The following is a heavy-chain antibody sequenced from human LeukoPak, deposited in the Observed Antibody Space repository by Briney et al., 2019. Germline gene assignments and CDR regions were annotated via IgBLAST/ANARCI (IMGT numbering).Heavy chain of an antibody. CDR2: IWYDGSNK. Sequence: GRSLRLSCAASGFTFSSYGMHWVRQAPGKGLEWVAVIWYDGSNKYYADSVKGRFTISRDNSKNTLYLQMNSLRAEDTAVYYCAEPPPGITGTEYYFDYWGQGTLVTVSS. D-gene: IGHD1-20*01. CDR3: AEPPPGITGTEYYFDY. J-gene: IGHJ4*02. V-gene: IGHV3-33*01. CDR1: GFTFSSYG.